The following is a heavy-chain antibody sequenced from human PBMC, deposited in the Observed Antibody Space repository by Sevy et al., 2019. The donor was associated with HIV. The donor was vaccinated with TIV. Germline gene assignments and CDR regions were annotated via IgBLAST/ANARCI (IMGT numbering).Heavy chain of an antibody. CDR2: IWHDGGNK. D-gene: IGHD6-19*01. V-gene: IGHV3-33*01. J-gene: IGHJ5*02. Sequence: GGSLRLSCAASGFTFSSYGMHWVRQAPGKGLEWVAVIWHDGGNKYNADSVKGRFTISRDNSKNTLYLKMNSLRAEDTAVYDCAREYGYSSGWSLDNWFDPWGQGTLVTVSS. CDR1: GFTFSSYG. CDR3: AREYGYSSGWSLDNWFDP.